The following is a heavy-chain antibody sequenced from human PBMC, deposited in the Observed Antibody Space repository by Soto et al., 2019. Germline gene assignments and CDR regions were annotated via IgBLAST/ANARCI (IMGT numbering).Heavy chain of an antibody. CDR1: GFTFNNYG. V-gene: IGHV3-30*18. J-gene: IGHJ3*01. D-gene: IGHD6-13*01. CDR3: AKDQGIAASHGID. Sequence: QVQLVESGGGVVQPGTSLRLSCAASGFTFNNYGMHWVRQAPGTGLEWVAAISNDGSDKYYAGSVKGRLTISRDNSKNTPYLQMDSLRAEHTAVYYCAKDQGIAASHGIDWGQGTMVTVSS. CDR2: ISNDGSDK.